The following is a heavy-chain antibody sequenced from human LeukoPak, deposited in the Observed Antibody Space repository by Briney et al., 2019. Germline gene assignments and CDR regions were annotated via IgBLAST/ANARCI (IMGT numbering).Heavy chain of an antibody. Sequence: SETLSLTCSVSGGAIIPFYWNWIRQPAGKGLEWIGRIYSSGSTKYNPSLKSRVTMSVDTSKIQFSLKLSSVTAADTAVYYCAKDYYDSSEGWFDPWGQGTLVTVSS. CDR2: IYSSGST. CDR1: GGAIIPFY. D-gene: IGHD3-22*01. CDR3: AKDYYDSSEGWFDP. V-gene: IGHV4-4*07. J-gene: IGHJ5*02.